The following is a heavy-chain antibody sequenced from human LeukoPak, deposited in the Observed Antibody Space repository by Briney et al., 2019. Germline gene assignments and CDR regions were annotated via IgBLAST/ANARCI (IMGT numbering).Heavy chain of an antibody. D-gene: IGHD3-10*01. CDR1: GFTFSSYA. J-gene: IGHJ4*02. V-gene: IGHV3-23*01. CDR3: AKDDGLWFGEYDY. Sequence: GGSLRLSCAASGFTFSSYAMSWVRQAPGKGLEWVSAISGSGGSTYYADSVKGRFTISRDNSKNTLCLQMNSLRAEDTAVYYCAKDDGLWFGEYDYWGQGTLVTVSS. CDR2: ISGSGGST.